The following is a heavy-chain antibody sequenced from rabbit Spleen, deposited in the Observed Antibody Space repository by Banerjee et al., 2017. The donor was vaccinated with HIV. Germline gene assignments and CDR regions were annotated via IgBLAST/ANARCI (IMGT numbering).Heavy chain of an antibody. CDR1: GFTISSYN. J-gene: IGHJ4*01. CDR2: IYPVFGIT. CDR3: ARDAAGREDFNL. D-gene: IGHD4-2*01. V-gene: IGHV1S7*01. Sequence: QLVESGGGLVQPEGSLTLSCKVSGFTISSYNMGWVRQAPGKGLEWIGDIYPVFGITNYANSVKGRFTISSDNAQNTVDLQMNSLTAADTATYFCARDAAGREDFNLWGPGTLVTVS.